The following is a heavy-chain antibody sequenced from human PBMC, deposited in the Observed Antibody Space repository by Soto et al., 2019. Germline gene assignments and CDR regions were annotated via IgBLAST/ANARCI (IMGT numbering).Heavy chain of an antibody. CDR2: IYWDDDK. V-gene: IGHV2-5*02. CDR1: GFSLSTSGVG. J-gene: IGHJ4*02. CDR3: AHTFHDYGDQINDY. Sequence: QITLKESGPTLVKPTQTLTLTCAFSGFSLSTSGVGVGWIRQPPGKALEWLALIYWDDDKRYSPSLKSRLTITKDTSKNPVVLTMTNMDPVDTATYYCAHTFHDYGDQINDYWGQGTLVTVSS. D-gene: IGHD4-17*01.